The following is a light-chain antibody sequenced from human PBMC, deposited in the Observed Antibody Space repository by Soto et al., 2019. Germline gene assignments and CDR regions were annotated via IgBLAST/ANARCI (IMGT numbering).Light chain of an antibody. J-gene: IGKJ3*01. Sequence: DIVMTQSPDSLAVSLGERATINCKSSQSVLYSSNTKNYLAWYQQKPGQPPKLLIYWASTRESGVPDRFSGSGSGTDFTLTISSRQAEDVAVYYCQQYYSTPFTFGPGTKVDIK. CDR1: QSVLYSSNTKNY. CDR2: WAS. V-gene: IGKV4-1*01. CDR3: QQYYSTPFT.